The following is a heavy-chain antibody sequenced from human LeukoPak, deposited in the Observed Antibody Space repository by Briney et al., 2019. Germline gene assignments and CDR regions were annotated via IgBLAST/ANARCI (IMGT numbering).Heavy chain of an antibody. Sequence: ASETLSLTCAVYGGSFSGYYWSWIRQPPGKGLEWIGEINHSGSTNYNPSLKSRVTISVDTSKNQFSLKLSSVTAADTAVYYCARASLYSMVPEYWGQGTLVTVSS. CDR1: GGSFSGYY. CDR3: ARASLYSMVPEY. J-gene: IGHJ4*02. V-gene: IGHV4-34*01. CDR2: INHSGST. D-gene: IGHD2/OR15-2a*01.